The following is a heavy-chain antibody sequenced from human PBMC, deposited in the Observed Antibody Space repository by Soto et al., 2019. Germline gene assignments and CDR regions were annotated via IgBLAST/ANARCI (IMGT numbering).Heavy chain of an antibody. J-gene: IGHJ6*02. CDR3: ASMVRGVTSYADYYYGMDV. V-gene: IGHV1-46*01. D-gene: IGHD3-10*01. Sequence: ASVKLSCKASGYTFTSYYMHWVRQAPGQGLEWMGIINPSGGSTSYAQKFQGRVTMTRDTSTSTVYMELSSLRSEDTAVYYCASMVRGVTSYADYYYGMDVWGQGTTVTVSS. CDR2: INPSGGST. CDR1: GYTFTSYY.